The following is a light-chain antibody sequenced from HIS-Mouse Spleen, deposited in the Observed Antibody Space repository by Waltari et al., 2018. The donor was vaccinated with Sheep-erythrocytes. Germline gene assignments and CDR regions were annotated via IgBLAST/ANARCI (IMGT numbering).Light chain of an antibody. Sequence: QSALTQPPSASGSPGQSVTISCTGTSSDVGGDNYVSWYQQHPRKAPKLMIYEVSKRPSGVPDRFSGCKSGDTASLTVSGLQAEDEADYYCSSYAGSNNWVFGGGTKLTVL. V-gene: IGLV2-8*01. CDR3: SSYAGSNNWV. CDR1: SSDVGGDNY. J-gene: IGLJ3*02. CDR2: EVS.